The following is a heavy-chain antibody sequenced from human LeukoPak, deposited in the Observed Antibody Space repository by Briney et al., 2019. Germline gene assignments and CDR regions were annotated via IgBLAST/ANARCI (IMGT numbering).Heavy chain of an antibody. D-gene: IGHD1-26*01. CDR1: GFTFSSYA. CDR2: VSGSGSST. CDR3: AKLGSEGALAWSDN. Sequence: PGWSLRLSCAASGFTFSSYAMSWVRPASGKGLEWISVVSGSGSSTYHAASVKGRFTISRDNTKNTMFLQMNSLRAEDTAVYYCAKLGSEGALAWSDNWGQGTLVTVSS. V-gene: IGHV3-23*01. J-gene: IGHJ4*02.